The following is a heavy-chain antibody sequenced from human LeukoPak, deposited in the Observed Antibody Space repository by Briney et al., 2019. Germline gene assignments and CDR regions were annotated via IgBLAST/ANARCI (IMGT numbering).Heavy chain of an antibody. CDR3: ARDWGGTMVRGVKPTYWYFDL. CDR1: GGSFSGYY. D-gene: IGHD3-10*01. CDR2: IYYSGST. J-gene: IGHJ2*01. Sequence: SETLSLTCAVYGGSFSGYYWSWIRQPPGKGLEWIGYIYYSGSTNYNPSLKSRVTISVDTSKNQFSLKLSSVTAADTAVYYCARDWGGTMVRGVKPTYWYFDLWGRGTLVTVSS. V-gene: IGHV4-59*01.